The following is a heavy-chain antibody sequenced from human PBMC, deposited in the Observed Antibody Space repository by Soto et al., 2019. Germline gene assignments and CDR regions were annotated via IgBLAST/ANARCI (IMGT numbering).Heavy chain of an antibody. Sequence: GGSLGLSCAASGFTFSSYAMHWVRQAPGKGLEWVAVISYDGSNKYYADSVKGRFTISRDNSKNTLYLQMNSLRAEDTAVYYCARVRVFGVVTAFDYWGQGTLVTVSS. CDR2: ISYDGSNK. J-gene: IGHJ4*02. D-gene: IGHD3-3*01. V-gene: IGHV3-30-3*01. CDR1: GFTFSSYA. CDR3: ARVRVFGVVTAFDY.